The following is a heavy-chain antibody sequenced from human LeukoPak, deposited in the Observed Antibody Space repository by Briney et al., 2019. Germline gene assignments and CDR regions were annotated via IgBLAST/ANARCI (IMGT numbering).Heavy chain of an antibody. V-gene: IGHV4-38-2*02. CDR1: GYSIRSGYY. Sequence: SETLSLTCTVSGYSIRSGYYWGWIRQPPGKGLEWIGSIYHSGSIYHKPSLKSRVTISVDTSKNQFSLKLKSVTAADTAVYYCARTTEEYYGSGKYRKYYSYYYYMDVWGKGTTVTVSS. CDR2: IYHSGSI. CDR3: ARTTEEYYGSGKYRKYYSYYYYMDV. J-gene: IGHJ6*03. D-gene: IGHD3-10*01.